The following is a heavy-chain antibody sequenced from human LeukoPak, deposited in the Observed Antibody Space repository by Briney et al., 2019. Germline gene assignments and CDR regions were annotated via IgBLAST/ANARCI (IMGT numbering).Heavy chain of an antibody. V-gene: IGHV3-48*03. J-gene: IGHJ4*02. CDR2: ISGNSGSI. Sequence: GGSLRLSCAASGFTFGGYPMNWLRQPPGKGLESLAYISGNSGSIHYADSVKGRFTVSRDNAKNSLYLQMNSLKAEDTAVYYCARVADMMTGADYWGQGTLVTVSS. CDR3: ARVADMMTGADY. CDR1: GFTFGGYP. D-gene: IGHD3-9*01.